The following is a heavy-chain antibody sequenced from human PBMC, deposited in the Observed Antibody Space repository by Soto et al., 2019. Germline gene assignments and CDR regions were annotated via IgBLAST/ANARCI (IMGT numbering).Heavy chain of an antibody. D-gene: IGHD5-18*01. CDR3: ARAPLGRIQLWASAYYFDY. CDR1: GGTFSSYA. V-gene: IGHV1-69*01. Sequence: QVQLVQSGAEVKKPGSSVKVSCKASGGTFSSYAISWVRQAPGQGLEWMGGIIPIFGTANYAQKFQGRVTITADESTSTAYMELSSLRSEDTAVYYCARAPLGRIQLWASAYYFDYWGQGTLVTVSS. CDR2: IIPIFGTA. J-gene: IGHJ4*02.